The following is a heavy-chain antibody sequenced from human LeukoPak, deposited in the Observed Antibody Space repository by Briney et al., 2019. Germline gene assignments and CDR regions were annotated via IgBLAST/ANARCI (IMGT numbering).Heavy chain of an antibody. J-gene: IGHJ6*04. CDR1: GYSFTSYW. Sequence: GESLQISCQGSGYSFTSYWIGWVRQMPGKGLEWMGIIYPGDSDTRYSPSFQGQVTISADKSISTAYLQWSSLKASDTAMYYCARHGENGDYGYYGMDVWGKGTTVTVSS. CDR3: ARHGENGDYGYYGMDV. D-gene: IGHD4-17*01. CDR2: IYPGDSDT. V-gene: IGHV5-51*01.